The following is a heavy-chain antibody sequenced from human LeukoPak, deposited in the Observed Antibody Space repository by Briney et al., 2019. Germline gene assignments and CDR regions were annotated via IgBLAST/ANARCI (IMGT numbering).Heavy chain of an antibody. CDR3: ARPYPRQWLFDY. CDR2: IYPGDSDT. Sequence: GASLQISCTGSGYIITSYWIGWGRQLPGKRLEWVGIIYPGDSDTRYSPSFLGLVTMPVDKSISTAYQQWSSLKASDTAMYYCARPYPRQWLFDYWGQGALVTVSS. J-gene: IGHJ4*02. V-gene: IGHV5-51*01. CDR1: GYIITSYW. D-gene: IGHD6-19*01.